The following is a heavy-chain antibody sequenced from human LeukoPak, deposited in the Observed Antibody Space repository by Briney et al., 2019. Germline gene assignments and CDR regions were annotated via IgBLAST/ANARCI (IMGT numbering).Heavy chain of an antibody. Sequence: GGSLRLSCAASGFTFSSYEMNWVRQAPGKGLEWVSYISSSGSTIYYADSVKGRFTISIDNAKNSLYLQMNSLRAEDTAVYYCARRRGYSSGWGGFDIWGQGTTVTVSS. CDR2: ISSSGSTI. D-gene: IGHD6-19*01. CDR3: ARRRGYSSGWGGFDI. J-gene: IGHJ3*02. CDR1: GFTFSSYE. V-gene: IGHV3-48*03.